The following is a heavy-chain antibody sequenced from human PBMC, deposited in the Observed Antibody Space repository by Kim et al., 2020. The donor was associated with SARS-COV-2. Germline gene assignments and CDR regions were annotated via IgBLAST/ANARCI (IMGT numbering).Heavy chain of an antibody. V-gene: IGHV3-23*01. J-gene: IGHJ4*02. Sequence: SVKGRFTISRDNSKNTLYLQMNSLRAEDTAVYYCAKGIDGDYGGLYYFDYWGQGTLVTVSS. CDR3: AKGIDGDYGGLYYFDY. D-gene: IGHD4-17*01.